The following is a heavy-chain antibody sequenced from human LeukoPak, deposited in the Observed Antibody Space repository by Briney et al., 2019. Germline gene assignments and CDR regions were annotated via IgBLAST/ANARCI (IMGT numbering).Heavy chain of an antibody. CDR1: SYSISSGYY. Sequence: SETLSFTCAVSSYSISSGYYWGWIRQPARKGLEWIRTIYHNGNTYYNPSLKSRVTISVDTSKNEFSLKLSSVTAADTAVYYCARGLPRLGYCSGGSCTKGKNWFDPWGQGTLVTVSS. V-gene: IGHV4-38-2*01. CDR2: IYHNGNT. CDR3: ARGLPRLGYCSGGSCTKGKNWFDP. J-gene: IGHJ5*02. D-gene: IGHD2-15*01.